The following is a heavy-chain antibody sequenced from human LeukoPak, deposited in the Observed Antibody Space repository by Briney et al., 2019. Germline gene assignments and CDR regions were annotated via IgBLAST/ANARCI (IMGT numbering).Heavy chain of an antibody. V-gene: IGHV5-51*01. CDR1: GYSFTSYW. Sequence: GESLKISCKGSGYSFTSYWIGWVRQMPGKGLEWMGIIYPGDSDTRYSPSFQGQVTISADKSISTAYLQWSSLKASDTAMYYCARRSSSWYIDYYYYYMDVWGKGTTVTVSS. D-gene: IGHD6-13*01. J-gene: IGHJ6*03. CDR3: ARRSSSWYIDYYYYYMDV. CDR2: IYPGDSDT.